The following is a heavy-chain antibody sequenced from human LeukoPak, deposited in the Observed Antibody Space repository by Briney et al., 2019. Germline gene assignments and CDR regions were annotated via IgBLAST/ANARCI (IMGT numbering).Heavy chain of an antibody. CDR3: ATITPTVTTVYFDY. Sequence: GGSLRLSCAASGFTFSSYSMNWVRQAPGKGLEWVSSISSSSSYIYYADSVKGRFTISRDNAKNSLYLQMNSLRAEDTAVYYCATITPTVTTVYFDYWGQGTLVTVSS. J-gene: IGHJ4*02. CDR2: ISSSSSYI. CDR1: GFTFSSYS. V-gene: IGHV3-21*01. D-gene: IGHD4-17*01.